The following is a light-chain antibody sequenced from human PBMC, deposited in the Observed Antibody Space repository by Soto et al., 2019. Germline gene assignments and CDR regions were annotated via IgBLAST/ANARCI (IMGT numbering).Light chain of an antibody. Sequence: DVQLTPSPSSLSASVGDRVTITCRASQNINTYLNWYQQKPGKAPKVLIYDASSWAGGVPSRFTGSGSGTEFTLTISSLQPDDFATYYCQHYNSYSEAFGQGTKVDIK. J-gene: IGKJ1*01. CDR1: QNINTY. V-gene: IGKV1-5*01. CDR3: QHYNSYSEA. CDR2: DAS.